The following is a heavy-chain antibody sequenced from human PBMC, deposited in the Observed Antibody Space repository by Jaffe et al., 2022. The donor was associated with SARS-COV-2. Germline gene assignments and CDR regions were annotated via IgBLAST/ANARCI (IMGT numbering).Heavy chain of an antibody. CDR3: ARRRSVYGSGSTYFQH. CDR2: MNPNSGNT. Sequence: QVQLVQSGAEVKKPGASVKVSCKASGYTFTSYDINWVRQATGQGLEWMGWMNPNSGNTGYAQKFQGRVTMTRNTSISTAYMELSSLRSEDTAVYYCARRRSVYGSGSTYFQHWGQGTLVTVSS. V-gene: IGHV1-8*01. J-gene: IGHJ1*01. CDR1: GYTFTSYD. D-gene: IGHD3-10*01.